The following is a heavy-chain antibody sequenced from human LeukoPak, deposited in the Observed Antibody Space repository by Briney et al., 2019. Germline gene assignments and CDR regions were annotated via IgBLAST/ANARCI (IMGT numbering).Heavy chain of an antibody. D-gene: IGHD3-22*01. Sequence: GASVKVSCKASGYTFTGYYMHWVRQAPGQGLEWMGWINPNSGGTNYAQKFQGRVTMTRDTSISTAYMELSRLRSDDTAVYYCARGYYYDSEWSDPWGQGTLVTVSS. CDR3: ARGYYYDSEWSDP. CDR2: INPNSGGT. CDR1: GYTFTGYY. J-gene: IGHJ5*02. V-gene: IGHV1-2*02.